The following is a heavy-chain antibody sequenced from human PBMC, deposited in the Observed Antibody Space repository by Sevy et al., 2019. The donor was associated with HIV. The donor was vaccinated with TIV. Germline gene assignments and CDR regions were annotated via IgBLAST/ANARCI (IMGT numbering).Heavy chain of an antibody. CDR3: ARRYSIAARPWSWFDP. V-gene: IGHV5-51*01. CDR1: GYSFTSYW. D-gene: IGHD6-6*01. Sequence: GESLKISCKGSGYSFTSYWIGWVRQMPGKGLEWMGIIYPGDSDTRYSPAFQGQVTISADKSISTAYLQWSSLKASDTAMYYWARRYSIAARPWSWFDPWGQGTLVTVSS. CDR2: IYPGDSDT. J-gene: IGHJ5*02.